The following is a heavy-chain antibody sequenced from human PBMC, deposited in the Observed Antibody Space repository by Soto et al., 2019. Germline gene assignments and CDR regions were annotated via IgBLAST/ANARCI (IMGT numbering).Heavy chain of an antibody. D-gene: IGHD3-3*01. Sequence: SETLSLTCAVYGGSVNGYYWNWIRQPPGKGLEWIGNIYHSGSAHYNPSLKSRVTMSVYTSKNNFSLRLTSVTAADTAVYYCARVTIFEYWFDPWGQGILVTVPS. CDR2: IYHSGSA. CDR1: GGSVNGYY. CDR3: ARVTIFEYWFDP. V-gene: IGHV4-34*10. J-gene: IGHJ5*02.